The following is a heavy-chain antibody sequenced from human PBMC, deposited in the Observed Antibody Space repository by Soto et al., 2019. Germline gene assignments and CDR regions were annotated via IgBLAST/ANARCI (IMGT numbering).Heavy chain of an antibody. CDR1: GFTFSAYA. CDR2: ISSNGRGT. D-gene: IGHD3-22*01. Sequence: GGSLRLSCAASGFTFSAYAMHWVRQAPEKGLEYVSAISSNGRGTYYANSVKGRFTISRDNSKNTLYLQMGSLRTEDMAVYYCARSPGYYYDTRGYSDYWGQGTLVTVS. J-gene: IGHJ4*02. CDR3: ARSPGYYYDTRGYSDY. V-gene: IGHV3-64*01.